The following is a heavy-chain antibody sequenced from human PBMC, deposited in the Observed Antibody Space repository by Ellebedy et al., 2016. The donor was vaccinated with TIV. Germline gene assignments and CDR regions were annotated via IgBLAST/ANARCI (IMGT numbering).Heavy chain of an antibody. J-gene: IGHJ6*03. CDR3: ARDPRGSTIFGVVEYYYYMDV. Sequence: GESLKISCAASGFTFSSYWMSWVRQAPGKGLEWVANIKQDGSEKYYVDSVKGRFTISRDNSKNTLYLQMNSLRAEDTAVYYCARDPRGSTIFGVVEYYYYMDVWGKGTTVTVSS. D-gene: IGHD3-3*01. CDR1: GFTFSSYW. CDR2: IKQDGSEK. V-gene: IGHV3-7*01.